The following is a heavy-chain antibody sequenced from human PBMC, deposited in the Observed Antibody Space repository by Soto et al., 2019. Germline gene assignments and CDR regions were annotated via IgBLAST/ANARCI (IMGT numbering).Heavy chain of an antibody. CDR2: INAGNGNT. Sequence: GAAVKVSCKASGYTFTSYAMHWVRQAPGQRLEWVGWINAGNGNTKYSQKFQGRVTITRDTSASTAYMELSSLRSEDTAVYYCARDILTGYGFDYWGQGTLVTVSS. J-gene: IGHJ4*02. D-gene: IGHD3-9*01. CDR1: GYTFTSYA. CDR3: ARDILTGYGFDY. V-gene: IGHV1-3*01.